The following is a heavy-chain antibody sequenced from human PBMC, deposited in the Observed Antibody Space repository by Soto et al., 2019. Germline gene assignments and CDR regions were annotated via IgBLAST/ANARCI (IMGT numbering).Heavy chain of an antibody. CDR3: AKDLVSRFFTRDYHYGMDV. CDR1: GFTFDDYA. D-gene: IGHD3-3*01. V-gene: IGHV3-43D*04. J-gene: IGHJ6*02. Sequence: GGSLRLSCAASGFTFDDYAMHWVRQAPGKGLEWVSLISWDGGSTYYAASVKGRFTISRDNSKNSLYLQMNSLRAEDTALYYCAKDLVSRFFTRDYHYGMDVWGQGTTVTVSS. CDR2: ISWDGGST.